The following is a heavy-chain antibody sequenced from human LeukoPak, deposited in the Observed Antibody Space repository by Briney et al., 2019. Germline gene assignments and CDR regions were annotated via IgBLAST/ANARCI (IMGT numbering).Heavy chain of an antibody. D-gene: IGHD5-18*01. CDR2: INHSGST. V-gene: IGHV4-34*01. Sequence: PSESLSLTSAVYGGSFSVYYWSWSRQRPGEGLEWIGEINHSGSTNYNPSLKSRVTITVDTSKNHCSLKLSPVTAADTAVYYCATHLDTAMANWGQGTLVTVSS. CDR1: GGSFSVYY. CDR3: ATHLDTAMAN. J-gene: IGHJ4*02.